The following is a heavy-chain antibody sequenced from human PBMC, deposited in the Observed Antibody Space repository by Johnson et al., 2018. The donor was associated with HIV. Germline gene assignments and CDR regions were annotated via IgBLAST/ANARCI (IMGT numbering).Heavy chain of an antibody. CDR1: GFTFSSYW. CDR2: IKQDGSEK. V-gene: IGHV3-7*02. Sequence: VQLVESGGGLVKPGGSLRLSCAASGFTFSSYWMSWVRQAPGKGLEWVANIKQDGSEKYYADSLKGRFAISRDNSRNTLDLQMNSLRAEDTAVYYCARARGGEGSGSYAFDIWGQGTMVTVSS. CDR3: ARARGGEGSGSYAFDI. D-gene: IGHD3-10*01. J-gene: IGHJ3*02.